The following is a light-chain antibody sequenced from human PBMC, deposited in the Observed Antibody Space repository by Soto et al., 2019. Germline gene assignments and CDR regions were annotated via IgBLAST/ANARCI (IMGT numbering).Light chain of an antibody. CDR1: QSVLYISNNKNY. J-gene: IGKJ4*01. CDR2: WAS. V-gene: IGKV4-1*01. CDR3: QQYYSTSLT. Sequence: DIMMTQSPASLAVSLGERATINCKSSQSVLYISNNKNYLAWYQQKSGQPPKLLIYWASTRESGVPDRFSGSGSGTDFTLTISSLQAEDVAVYYCQQYYSTSLTFGGGTKVDI.